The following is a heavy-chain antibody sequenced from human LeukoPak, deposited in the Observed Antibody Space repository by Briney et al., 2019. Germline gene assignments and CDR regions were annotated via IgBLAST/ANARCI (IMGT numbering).Heavy chain of an antibody. V-gene: IGHV1-69*13. CDR2: IIPIFGTA. D-gene: IGHD3-10*01. CDR1: GGTFSSYA. J-gene: IGHJ6*02. Sequence: ASVKVSCKASGGTFSSYAISWVRQAPGQGLEWMGGIIPIFGTANYAQKFQGRVTLTADESTSTAYMELSSLRSEDTAVYYCARAARGSGSYYNRYYGMDVWGQGTTVTVSS. CDR3: ARAARGSGSYYNRYYGMDV.